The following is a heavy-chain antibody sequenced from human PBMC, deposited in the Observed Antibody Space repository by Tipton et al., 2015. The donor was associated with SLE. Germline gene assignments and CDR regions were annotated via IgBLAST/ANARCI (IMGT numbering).Heavy chain of an antibody. J-gene: IGHJ3*02. CDR1: GGTISSGGYY. V-gene: IGHV4-31*03. CDR2: TYYSGSP. D-gene: IGHD3-10*01. Sequence: TLSLTCNVSGGTISSGGYYWSWRRQHPGKGLEWIGYTYYSGSPYYNPSLKSRVTISVDTSKNQFSLKLNSVTAADTAVYDCARDYYGSGFDAFDIWGQGTLVTFSS. CDR3: ARDYYGSGFDAFDI.